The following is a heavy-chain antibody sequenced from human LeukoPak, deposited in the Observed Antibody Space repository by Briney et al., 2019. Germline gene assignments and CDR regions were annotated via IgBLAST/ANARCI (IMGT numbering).Heavy chain of an antibody. CDR3: ARNYDSSGYYYNYYFDY. V-gene: IGHV1-3*01. J-gene: IGHJ4*02. CDR1: GYTFTSYA. CDR2: INAGNGNT. D-gene: IGHD3-22*01. Sequence: ASVKVSCKASGYTFTSYAMHWVRQAPGQRLEWMGWINAGNGNTKYSQKFQGRVTITRDTSASTAYMELSSLRSEDTAVYYCARNYDSSGYYYNYYFDYWGQGTLVTVSS.